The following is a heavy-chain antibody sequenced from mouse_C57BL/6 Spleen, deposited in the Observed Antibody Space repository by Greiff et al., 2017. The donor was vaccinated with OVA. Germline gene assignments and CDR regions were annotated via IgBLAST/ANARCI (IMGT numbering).Heavy chain of an antibody. D-gene: IGHD1-1*01. CDR2: INPGSGGT. J-gene: IGHJ2*01. CDR3: ARTDYGSSYVDY. CDR1: GYAFTNYL. V-gene: IGHV1-54*01. Sequence: VMLVESGAELVRPGTSVKVSCKASGYAFTNYLIEWVKQRPGQGLEWIGVINPGSGGTNYNEKFKGKATLTADKSSSTAYMQLSSLTSEDSAVYFCARTDYGSSYVDYWGQGTTLTVSS.